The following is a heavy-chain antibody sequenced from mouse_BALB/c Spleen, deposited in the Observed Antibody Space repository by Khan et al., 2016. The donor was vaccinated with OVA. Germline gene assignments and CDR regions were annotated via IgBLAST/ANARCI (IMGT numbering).Heavy chain of an antibody. Sequence: QIQLVQSGPELVKPGASVRISCKASGYTFTSYYIHWVKQRPGQGLEWIGWIYPGNVNTDSNEKFKGKATLTADKSSSTAYMQLSSLTSEDSAVYVCARWGGNYPSYAMDYWGQGTSVTVSS. CDR2: IYPGNVNT. D-gene: IGHD2-1*01. CDR3: ARWGGNYPSYAMDY. CDR1: GYTFTSYY. V-gene: IGHV1S56*01. J-gene: IGHJ4*01.